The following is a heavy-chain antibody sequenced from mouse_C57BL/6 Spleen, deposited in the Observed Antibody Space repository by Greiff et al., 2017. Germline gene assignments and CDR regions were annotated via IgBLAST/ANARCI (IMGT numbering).Heavy chain of an antibody. D-gene: IGHD2-4*01. Sequence: EVQLQQSGPELVKPGASVKISCKASGYTFTDYYMNWVKQSPGKSLEWIGDINPNNGGTSYNQKFKGKATLTVDKSSSTAYMELRSLTSEYSAVYYCASLIPLCDYDVFAYWGQGTLVTVSA. CDR3: ASLIPLCDYDVFAY. CDR2: INPNNGGT. J-gene: IGHJ3*01. CDR1: GYTFTDYY. V-gene: IGHV1-26*01.